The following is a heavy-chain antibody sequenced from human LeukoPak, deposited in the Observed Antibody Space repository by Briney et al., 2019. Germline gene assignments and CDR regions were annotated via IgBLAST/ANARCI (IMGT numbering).Heavy chain of an antibody. Sequence: SETLSLTCTVSGGSVSSGLYYWSWIRQPPGKGLEWIGYIYYSGSTNYNPSLKSRVTISVDTSKNQFSLKLTSVTAADTTVYYCARVLYSSSRYYFDSWGQGTLVTVSS. J-gene: IGHJ4*02. CDR1: GGSVSSGLYY. D-gene: IGHD6-13*01. CDR3: ARVLYSSSRYYFDS. CDR2: IYYSGST. V-gene: IGHV4-61*01.